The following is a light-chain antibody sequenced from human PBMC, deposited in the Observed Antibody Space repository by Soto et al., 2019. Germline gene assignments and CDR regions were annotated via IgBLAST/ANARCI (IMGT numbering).Light chain of an antibody. V-gene: IGKV3-11*01. CDR1: QSVSSY. CDR3: QQRSSWPPWT. Sequence: EIVLTQSPATLSLSPGERATLSCRASQSVSSYLAWYQQKPGQAPRLLIYDASNRATGIPARFSGSGSGTDFPLTISGLEPEDFAVYYCQQRSSWPPWTFGQGTKVEIK. J-gene: IGKJ1*01. CDR2: DAS.